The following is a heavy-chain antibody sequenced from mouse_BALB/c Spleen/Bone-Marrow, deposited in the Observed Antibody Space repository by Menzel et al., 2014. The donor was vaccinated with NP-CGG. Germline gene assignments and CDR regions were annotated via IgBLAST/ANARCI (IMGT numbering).Heavy chain of an antibody. CDR3: ARGICYGNYFDY. Sequence: VQLQQSGPELVKPGASVKMSCKASGYTFTDYYMDWVKQSHGESFEWIGRVNPYNGGTSYNQKFKGKATLTVDKSSSTAYMELNSLTSEDSAVYYCARGICYGNYFDYWGQGTTLTVSS. J-gene: IGHJ2*01. D-gene: IGHD2-1*01. CDR1: GYTFTDYY. CDR2: VNPYNGGT. V-gene: IGHV1-19*01.